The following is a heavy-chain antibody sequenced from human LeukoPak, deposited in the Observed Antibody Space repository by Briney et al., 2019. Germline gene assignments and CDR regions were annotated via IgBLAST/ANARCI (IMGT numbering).Heavy chain of an antibody. J-gene: IGHJ4*02. V-gene: IGHV1-2*02. CDR3: ARAANPQDCFDC. Sequence: ASVRVSCKASGYTFTDYYMHWVRQAPGQGLEWMGWINPNSGGTNYAQKFQGRVTMTRDTSISTAYMELSRLTSDDTAVYYCARAANPQDCFDCWGQRTLVTVPS. CDR1: GYTFTDYY. D-gene: IGHD4/OR15-4a*01. CDR2: INPNSGGT.